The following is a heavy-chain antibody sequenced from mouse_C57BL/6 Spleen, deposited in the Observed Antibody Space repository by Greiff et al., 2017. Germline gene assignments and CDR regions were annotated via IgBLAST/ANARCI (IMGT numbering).Heavy chain of an antibody. CDR3: ARSAYYSNPYAMDY. V-gene: IGHV1-4*01. CDR2: INPSSGYT. Sequence: QVQLQQSGAELARPGASVKMSCKASGYTFTSYTMHWVKQRPGQGLEWIGYINPSSGYTKYNQKFKDKATLTADKSSSTAYMQLSSLTSEDSAVYYCARSAYYSNPYAMDYWGQGTSVTVSS. CDR1: GYTFTSYT. D-gene: IGHD2-5*01. J-gene: IGHJ4*01.